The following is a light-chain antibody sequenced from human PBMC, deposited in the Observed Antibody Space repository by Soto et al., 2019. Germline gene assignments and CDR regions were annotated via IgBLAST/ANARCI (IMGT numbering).Light chain of an antibody. V-gene: IGKV3-15*01. CDR1: QSVSSN. CDR2: AAS. CDR3: QQYQNWPRT. Sequence: EIVMTQSPATLSVSPGERATLSCRASQSVSSNLAWYQQKPGQAPRLLIYAASSRATNIPARVSGSGSGTEFTLTISSLQSEDFAVYYCQQYQNWPRTFGQGTKVDIK. J-gene: IGKJ1*01.